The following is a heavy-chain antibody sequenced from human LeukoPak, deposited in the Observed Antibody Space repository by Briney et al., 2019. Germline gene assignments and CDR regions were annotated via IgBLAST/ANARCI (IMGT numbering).Heavy chain of an antibody. D-gene: IGHD6-19*01. J-gene: IGHJ4*02. CDR3: ARFSSGWSPSGFDY. Sequence: GGSLRLSCAASGFTFSSYWMHWVRQGPGKELTWVSHINSDGTTTNYADSVKGRFTISRDNAKNTLYLQMNSLRVEDTAIYYCARFSSGWSPSGFDYWGQGTLVTVSS. CDR2: INSDGTTT. V-gene: IGHV3-74*01. CDR1: GFTFSSYW.